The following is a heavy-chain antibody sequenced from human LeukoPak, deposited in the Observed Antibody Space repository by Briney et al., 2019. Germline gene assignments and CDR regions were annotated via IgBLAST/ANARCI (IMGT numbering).Heavy chain of an antibody. CDR2: IYHSGST. CDR1: GYFISSGYY. Sequence: SETLSLTCTVSGYFISSGYYWGWIRQPPGKGLEWIGSIYHSGSTYYNPSLKGRVTISVDTSKNQFSLKLSSVTAADTAVYYCATGSGKFDYWGQGTLVTVSS. CDR3: ATGSGKFDY. J-gene: IGHJ4*02. D-gene: IGHD3-10*01. V-gene: IGHV4-38-2*02.